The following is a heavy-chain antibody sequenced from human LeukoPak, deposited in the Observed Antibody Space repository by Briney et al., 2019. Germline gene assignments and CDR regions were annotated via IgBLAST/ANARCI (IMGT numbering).Heavy chain of an antibody. V-gene: IGHV3-7*01. CDR2: INQGGSEK. CDR1: GLTFSDYG. J-gene: IGHJ4*02. D-gene: IGHD6-19*01. Sequence: PGGSLRLSCAASGLTFSDYGMSWVRQAPGKGLEWVANINQGGSEKYNVDSVEGRFTIPRDNPKNSLYLQMTSLRAEDAAVYYCVREGHDNGWSFDYWGQGALVIVSS. CDR3: VREGHDNGWSFDY.